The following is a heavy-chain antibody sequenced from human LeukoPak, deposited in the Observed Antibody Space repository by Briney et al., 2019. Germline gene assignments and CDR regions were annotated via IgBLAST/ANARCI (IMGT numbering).Heavy chain of an antibody. CDR1: GDSMSSYY. CDR2: IYDSGST. Sequence: PSETLSLTCTVSGDSMSSYYWSWIRQPPGKGLEWIGYIYDSGSTNYNPSLKSRVTISVDAPKNQFSLKLSSVTAADTAVYYCARLLDWFDPWGQGTLVTVSS. CDR3: ARLLDWFDP. J-gene: IGHJ5*02. V-gene: IGHV4-59*08.